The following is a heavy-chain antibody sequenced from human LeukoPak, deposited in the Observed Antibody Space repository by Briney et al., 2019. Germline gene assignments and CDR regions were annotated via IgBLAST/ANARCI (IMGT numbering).Heavy chain of an antibody. D-gene: IGHD6-19*01. CDR3: ARARPTYGSEFDS. CDR1: GYTFTGYH. CDR2: INPNTGGT. J-gene: IGHJ5*01. V-gene: IGHV1-2*02. Sequence: ASVKVSCKTSGYTFTGYHIHWVRQAPGQGLEWMGWINPNTGGTNCAQNFQGRVTMTRDTSINTAYMELSRLRSDDTATYYCARARPTYGSEFDSWGQGTLVTVSS.